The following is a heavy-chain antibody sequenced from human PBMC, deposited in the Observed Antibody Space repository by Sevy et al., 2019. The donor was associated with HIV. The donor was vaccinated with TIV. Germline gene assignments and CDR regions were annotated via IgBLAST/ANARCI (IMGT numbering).Heavy chain of an antibody. CDR3: ARDRDVVVVAAYYYYYGMDV. Sequence: GGSLRLSCAASGFTFSSYAMHWVRQAPGKGLEWVALISYDGSNKYYADSVKGRFTISRDNSKNTLYLQMNSLRAEDTAVYYCARDRDVVVVAAYYYYYGMDVWGQGTTVTVSS. CDR2: ISYDGSNK. V-gene: IGHV3-30*04. D-gene: IGHD2-15*01. J-gene: IGHJ6*02. CDR1: GFTFSSYA.